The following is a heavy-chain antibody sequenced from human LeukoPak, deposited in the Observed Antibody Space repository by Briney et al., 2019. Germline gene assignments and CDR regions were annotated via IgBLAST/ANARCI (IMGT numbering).Heavy chain of an antibody. J-gene: IGHJ2*01. CDR1: GYTFTSYG. Sequence: ASVKVSCKASGYTFTSYGISWVRQAPGQGLEWMGWISAYNGNTNYAQKPQGRVTMTTDTSTSTAYMELRRLRSDDTAVYYCAREPPSADPDWYFDLWGRGTLVTVSS. CDR3: AREPPSADPDWYFDL. CDR2: ISAYNGNT. V-gene: IGHV1-18*01.